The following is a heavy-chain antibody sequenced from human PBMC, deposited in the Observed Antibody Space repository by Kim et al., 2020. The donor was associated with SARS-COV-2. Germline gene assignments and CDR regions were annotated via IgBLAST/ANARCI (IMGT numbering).Heavy chain of an antibody. Sequence: FQGRVTITADESTSTAYMELSSLRSEDTAVYYCARAYCGGDCLVRGVFDYWGQGTLVTVSS. V-gene: IGHV1-69*01. CDR3: ARAYCGGDCLVRGVFDY. J-gene: IGHJ4*02. D-gene: IGHD2-21*02.